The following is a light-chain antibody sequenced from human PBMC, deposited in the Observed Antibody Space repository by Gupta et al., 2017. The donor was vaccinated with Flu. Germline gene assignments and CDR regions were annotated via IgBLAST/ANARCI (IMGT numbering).Light chain of an antibody. CDR1: QSISNY. J-gene: IGKJ1*01. Sequence: DIQMTQSPSSLPASVGDRVTITCRASQSISNYLNWYQQKPGKAPKLLIYAASSLQSGVPSSFSGSGSGTDFTLTIRILQLEDSATYYCQRSYITAWTFGQGTKVEIK. CDR3: QRSYITAWT. CDR2: AAS. V-gene: IGKV1-39*01.